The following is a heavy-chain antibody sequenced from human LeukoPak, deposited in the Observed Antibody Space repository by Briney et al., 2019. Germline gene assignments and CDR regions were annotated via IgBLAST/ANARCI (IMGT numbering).Heavy chain of an antibody. CDR1: GGSISSGSYY. V-gene: IGHV4-39*07. D-gene: IGHD3-16*01. J-gene: IGHJ4*02. CDR2: IYYSGST. CDR3: ARYGGAAPFDY. Sequence: PSGTRSLTCTVSGGSISSGSYYWGWIRQPPGKGLEWIGSIYYSGSTYYNPSLKSRVTISVDTSKNQFSLKLSSVTAADTAVYYCARYGGAAPFDYWGQGTLVTVSS.